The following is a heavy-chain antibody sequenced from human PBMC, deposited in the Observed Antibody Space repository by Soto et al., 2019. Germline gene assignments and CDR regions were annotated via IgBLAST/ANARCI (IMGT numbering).Heavy chain of an antibody. CDR2: IYPGDSDT. J-gene: IGHJ6*02. Sequence: PGESLKISCKVSGYSFTSYWIGWVRQMPGKGLEWMGIIYPGDSDTRYSPSFQGQVTISADKSISTAYLQWSSLKASDTVKYYCARHSSYSPTPVYYYGMDVWGQGTTVTVSS. CDR3: ARHSSYSPTPVYYYGMDV. V-gene: IGHV5-51*01. CDR1: GYSFTSYW. D-gene: IGHD4-4*01.